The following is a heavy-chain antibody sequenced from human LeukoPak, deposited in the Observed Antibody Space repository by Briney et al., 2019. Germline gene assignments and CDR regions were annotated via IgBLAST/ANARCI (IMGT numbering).Heavy chain of an antibody. CDR1: GGSISSGSYY. D-gene: IGHD6-19*01. CDR3: ARTAVAGLDY. V-gene: IGHV4-61*02. CDR2: IYTSGST. Sequence: PSETLSLTCTVSGGSISSGSYYWSWIRQPAGKGLEWIGRIYTSGSTNYNPSLKSRVTISVDKSKNQFSLKLSSVTAADTAVYYCARTAVAGLDYWGQGTLVTVSS. J-gene: IGHJ4*02.